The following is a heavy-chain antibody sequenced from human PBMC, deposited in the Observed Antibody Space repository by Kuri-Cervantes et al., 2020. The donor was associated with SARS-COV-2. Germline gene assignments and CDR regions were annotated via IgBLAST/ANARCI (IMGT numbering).Heavy chain of an antibody. CDR2: INTNTGDP. Sequence: GGSLRLSCKASGYRFSSDTMNWVRQAPGQGLEWMGWINTNTGDPTYDMGLTGRFVFSLDTSVTTAYLQISSLKAEDSAVYYCATSRDYYDGSGYYLDAFDVWGQGTKVTVSS. CDR3: ATSRDYYDGSGYYLDAFDV. CDR1: GYRFSSDT. V-gene: IGHV7-4-1*02. D-gene: IGHD3-22*01. J-gene: IGHJ3*01.